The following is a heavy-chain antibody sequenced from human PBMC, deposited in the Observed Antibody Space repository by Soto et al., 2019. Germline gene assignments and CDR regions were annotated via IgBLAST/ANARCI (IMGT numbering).Heavy chain of an antibody. D-gene: IGHD2-15*01. V-gene: IGHV1-2*04. CDR1: GYTFTGYY. J-gene: IGHJ4*02. Sequence: QVQLVQSGAEVKKPGASVKVSCKASGYTFTGYYMHWVRQAPGQGLEWMGWINPNSGGTNYAQKFQGWVTMTRDTSISTAYMVLSRLRSDDTAVYYCARLIRYCSGGSCYSSHYDYWGQGTLVTVSS. CDR2: INPNSGGT. CDR3: ARLIRYCSGGSCYSSHYDY.